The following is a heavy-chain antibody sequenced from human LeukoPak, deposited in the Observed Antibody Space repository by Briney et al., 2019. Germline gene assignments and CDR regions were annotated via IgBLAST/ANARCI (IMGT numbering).Heavy chain of an antibody. CDR1: GGSISSSSYY. CDR2: IDYSGST. CDR3: ARHDCSSTSCYTDNWFDP. V-gene: IGHV4-39*01. Sequence: SETLSLTCTVSGGSISSSSYYWGWIRQPPGKGLEWIGRIDYSGSTYYNPSLKSLVTISGDTSKHQFSLKLSSVTAADTAVYYCARHDCSSTSCYTDNWFDPWGQGTLVTVSS. D-gene: IGHD2-2*02. J-gene: IGHJ5*02.